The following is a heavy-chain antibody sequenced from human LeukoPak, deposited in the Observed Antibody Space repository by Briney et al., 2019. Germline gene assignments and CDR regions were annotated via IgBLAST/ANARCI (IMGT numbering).Heavy chain of an antibody. D-gene: IGHD1-26*01. CDR1: GGSISSYY. J-gene: IGHJ6*03. CDR2: IDTSGNT. CDR3: ARSYRYSGRYMDV. Sequence: SETLSLTCTVSGGSISSYYWSWIRQPAGKGLEWIGRIDTSGNTNYKPSLKSRVTMSVDTSKKQFSLKLSSVTAADTAVYYCARSYRYSGRYMDVWGKGTTVTVSS. V-gene: IGHV4-4*07.